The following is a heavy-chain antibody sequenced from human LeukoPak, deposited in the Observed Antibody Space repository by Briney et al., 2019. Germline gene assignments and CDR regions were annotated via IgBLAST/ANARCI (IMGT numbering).Heavy chain of an antibody. D-gene: IGHD1-26*01. Sequence: EASVKVSCKASGYTFTGYYMHWVRQAPGQGLEWMGWINPSSGGTNYAQKVQGRVTMTTDTSTSTAYMELRSLRSDDTAVYYCARDWSRETLPDYWGQGTLVTVSS. CDR2: INPSSGGT. J-gene: IGHJ4*02. CDR3: ARDWSRETLPDY. CDR1: GYTFTGYY. V-gene: IGHV1-2*02.